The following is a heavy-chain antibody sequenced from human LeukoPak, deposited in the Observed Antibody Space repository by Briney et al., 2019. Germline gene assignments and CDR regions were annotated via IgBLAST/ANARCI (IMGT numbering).Heavy chain of an antibody. D-gene: IGHD3-16*01. Sequence: GASLEISWRGSRCRFPTYWIAWVRQMPGKGLEWMGSINPGDSYTRYSPFFQDQVTISADMSITTASLQWNSLKASDPATYYCATHFRLMSDFDYWGQGSLLTVSS. J-gene: IGHJ4*02. CDR1: RCRFPTYW. CDR2: INPGDSYT. V-gene: IGHV5-51*01. CDR3: ATHFRLMSDFDY.